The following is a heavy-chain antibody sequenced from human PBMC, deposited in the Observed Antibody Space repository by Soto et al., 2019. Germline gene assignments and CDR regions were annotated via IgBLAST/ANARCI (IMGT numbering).Heavy chain of an antibody. D-gene: IGHD1-26*01. J-gene: IGHJ6*02. CDR2: IFYSGST. CDR1: GGSISSSSYY. Sequence: SETLSLTCTVSGGSISSSSYYWGWIRQPPGKGLEWIGNIFYSGSTYYNPSLKSRVTISVDKSKNQFSLKLSSVTAADTAVYNCARDWWELTKYYYYGMDVWGQGTTVTVSS. CDR3: ARDWWELTKYYYYGMDV. V-gene: IGHV4-39*07.